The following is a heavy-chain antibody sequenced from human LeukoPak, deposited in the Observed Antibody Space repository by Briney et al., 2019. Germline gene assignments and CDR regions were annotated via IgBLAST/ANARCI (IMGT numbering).Heavy chain of an antibody. Sequence: GGSLRLSCAASGFSFDTYAMHWVRRAPGQGLEWVALIWHDGSHKFYSNSVRGQFTISRDNSKNTVYLQMNNLRPDDTAVYYCAREIFVSGSYPDFWGQEPWSPSPQ. D-gene: IGHD3-16*02. V-gene: IGHV3-33*01. CDR2: IWHDGSHK. CDR3: AREIFVSGSYPDF. CDR1: GFSFDTYA. J-gene: IGHJ4*01.